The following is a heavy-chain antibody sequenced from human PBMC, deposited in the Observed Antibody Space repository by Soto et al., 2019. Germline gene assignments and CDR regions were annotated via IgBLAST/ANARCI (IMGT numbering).Heavy chain of an antibody. CDR2: ISYDGSNK. CDR1: RVTLSSSG. D-gene: IGHD6-19*01. Sequence: PGWCLRLSCAACRVTLSSSGMPWSRQAPGKGLEWVAVISYDGSNKYYADSVKGRFTISRDNSKNTLYLQMNSLRAEDTAVYYSAKGPRGSGWSDNWFAPWGHGPLV. CDR3: AKGPRGSGWSDNWFAP. J-gene: IGHJ5*02. V-gene: IGHV3-30*18.